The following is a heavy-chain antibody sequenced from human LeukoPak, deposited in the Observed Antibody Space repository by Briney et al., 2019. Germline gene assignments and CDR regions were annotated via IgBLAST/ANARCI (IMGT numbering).Heavy chain of an antibody. J-gene: IGHJ4*02. Sequence: GGSLRLSCAASGLTFSSYAMNWVRQASGKGLEWVSGITDSGRKTYYADSVKGRFSISRDNSRNTLYLQMSDLRTEDTAVYYCAKITMATTPNFWGQGTLVTVSS. CDR1: GLTFSSYA. V-gene: IGHV3-23*01. CDR2: ITDSGRKT. D-gene: IGHD3-10*01. CDR3: AKITMATTPNF.